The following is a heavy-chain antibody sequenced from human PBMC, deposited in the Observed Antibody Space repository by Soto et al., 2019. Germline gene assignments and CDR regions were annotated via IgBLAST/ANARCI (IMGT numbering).Heavy chain of an antibody. V-gene: IGHV3-74*01. J-gene: IGHJ4*02. CDR3: ARREHDSVTGYSLDY. Sequence: EVQLMESGGGLVQPGGSLRLSCTASGFTFSTYWMHWVRQAPGKGLVWVAHINSDGISTIYADSVKGRFTISRDNAKNTLNLQMNSLRVEDTAVYFCARREHDSVTGYSLDYWGQGTLVTVSS. D-gene: IGHD3-9*01. CDR1: GFTFSTYW. CDR2: INSDGIST.